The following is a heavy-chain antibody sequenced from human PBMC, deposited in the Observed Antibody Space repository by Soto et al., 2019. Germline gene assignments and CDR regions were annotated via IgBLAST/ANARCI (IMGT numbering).Heavy chain of an antibody. Sequence: GGSLRLSCAASGFTFSSYSMNWVRQAPGKGLEWVSSISSSSSYIYYADSVKGRFTISRDNAKNSLYLQMNSLRAEDTAVYYCARDSIQLWSYGMDVWGQGTTVTVS. CDR1: GFTFSSYS. D-gene: IGHD5-18*01. V-gene: IGHV3-21*01. J-gene: IGHJ6*02. CDR3: ARDSIQLWSYGMDV. CDR2: ISSSSSYI.